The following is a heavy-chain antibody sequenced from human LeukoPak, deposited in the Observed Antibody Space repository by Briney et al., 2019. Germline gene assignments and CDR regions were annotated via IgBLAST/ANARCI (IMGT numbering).Heavy chain of an antibody. Sequence: ASVKVSCKASGYTFTSYDINWVRQATGQGLEWMGCMNPNSGNTGYAQKIQGRVTMTRNTSISTAYMELSSLRSEDTAVYYCARVVVAGPRAFDYWGQGTLVTVSS. J-gene: IGHJ4*02. CDR1: GYTFTSYD. V-gene: IGHV1-8*01. D-gene: IGHD6-19*01. CDR3: ARVVVAGPRAFDY. CDR2: MNPNSGNT.